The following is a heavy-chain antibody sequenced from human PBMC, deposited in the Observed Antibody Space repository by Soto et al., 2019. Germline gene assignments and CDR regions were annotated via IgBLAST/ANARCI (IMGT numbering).Heavy chain of an antibody. Sequence: QVQLVQSGAEVKKPGASVKVSCKASGYTFTSYAMHWVRQAPGQRPEWMGWINAGNGNTKYSQKFQGRVTITRDTSASTAYMELSSLRSEDTAVYYCARVSVRGVIITRTPYYFDYWGQGTLVTVSS. J-gene: IGHJ4*02. CDR3: ARVSVRGVIITRTPYYFDY. CDR2: INAGNGNT. V-gene: IGHV1-3*01. CDR1: GYTFTSYA. D-gene: IGHD3-10*01.